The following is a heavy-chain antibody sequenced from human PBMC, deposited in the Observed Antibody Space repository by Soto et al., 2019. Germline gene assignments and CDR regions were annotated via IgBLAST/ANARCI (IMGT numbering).Heavy chain of an antibody. J-gene: IGHJ6*02. CDR3: ARDIALQHYYYYGMDV. Sequence: VQLLESGGGMAQPGGSLRLSCAGSGFNFNNYAMSWVRQAPGKGLEWVAVISYDGSNKYYADSVKGRFTISRDNSKNTLYLQMNSLRAEDTAVYYCARDIALQHYYYYGMDVWGQGTTVTVSS. V-gene: IGHV3-30-3*01. CDR1: GFNFNNYA. CDR2: ISYDGSNK. D-gene: IGHD6-13*01.